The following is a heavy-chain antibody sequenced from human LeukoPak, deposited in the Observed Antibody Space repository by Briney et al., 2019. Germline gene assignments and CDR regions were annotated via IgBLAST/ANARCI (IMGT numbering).Heavy chain of an antibody. CDR2: INSDGSST. Sequence: PGGSLRLSCAASGFTFSIYAMSWVRQAPGKGLVWVSRINSDGSSTSYADSVKGRFTISRDNAENTLYLQINSLRAEDTAVYYCATDEAATGRLDYWGQGTLVTDSS. CDR3: ATDEAATGRLDY. V-gene: IGHV3-74*01. D-gene: IGHD1-1*01. J-gene: IGHJ4*02. CDR1: GFTFSIYA.